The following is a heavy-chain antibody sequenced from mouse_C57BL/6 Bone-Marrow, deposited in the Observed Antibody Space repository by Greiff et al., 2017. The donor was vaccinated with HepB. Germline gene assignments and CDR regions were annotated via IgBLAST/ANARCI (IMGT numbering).Heavy chain of an antibody. Sequence: EVNVVESEGGLVQPGSSMKLSCTASGFTFSDYYMAWVRQVPEKGLEWVANINYDGSSTYYLDSLKSRFIISRDNAKNILYLQMSSLKSEDTATYYCARDQNYGWYFDVWGTGTTVTVSS. J-gene: IGHJ1*03. V-gene: IGHV5-16*01. D-gene: IGHD2-4*01. CDR1: GFTFSDYY. CDR3: ARDQNYGWYFDV. CDR2: INYDGSST.